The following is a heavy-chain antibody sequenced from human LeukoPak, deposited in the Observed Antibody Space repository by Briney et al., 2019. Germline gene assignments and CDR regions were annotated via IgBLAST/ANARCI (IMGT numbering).Heavy chain of an antibody. CDR3: ARREAEESGPIDY. Sequence: PGGSLRLSCAASGFTFYRSAMTWVRQAPGTGLEWVSAISGRGDFTYYADSVKGRFTISRDNSKNMLYLQMTSLRADDTAVYYCARREAEESGPIDYWGQGTLVIVSS. CDR2: ISGRGDFT. D-gene: IGHD3-3*01. J-gene: IGHJ4*02. V-gene: IGHV3-23*01. CDR1: GFTFYRSA.